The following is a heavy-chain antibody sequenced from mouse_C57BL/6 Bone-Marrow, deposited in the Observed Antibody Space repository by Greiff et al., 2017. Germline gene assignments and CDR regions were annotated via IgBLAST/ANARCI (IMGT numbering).Heavy chain of an antibody. J-gene: IGHJ4*01. CDR1: GFTFSSSG. CDR2: ISSGGSYT. CDR3: ARQGRGYAMDY. V-gene: IGHV5-6*01. Sequence: EVKLVESGGDLVKPGGSLKLSCAASGFTFSSSGMSWVRQTPDKRLEWVATISSGGSYTYYPDSVKGRFTISRDNAKNTLYLQMSSLKSEDTAMYYCARQGRGYAMDYWGQGTSVTVPS.